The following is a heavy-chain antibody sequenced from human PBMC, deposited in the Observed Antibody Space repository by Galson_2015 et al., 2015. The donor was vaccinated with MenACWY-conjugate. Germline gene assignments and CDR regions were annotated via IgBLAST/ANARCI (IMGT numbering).Heavy chain of an antibody. Sequence: CAISGDSVSSNSAAWNWIRQSPSRVLEWLGKTYYRSKWYNDYAVSVKSRITINPDTSNNQFSLQLNSVTPDDTAVYYCVREGYYFDYWGQGTLLTVSS. CDR2: TYYRSKWYN. J-gene: IGHJ4*02. V-gene: IGHV6-1*01. CDR3: VREGYYFDY. CDR1: GDSVSSNSAA.